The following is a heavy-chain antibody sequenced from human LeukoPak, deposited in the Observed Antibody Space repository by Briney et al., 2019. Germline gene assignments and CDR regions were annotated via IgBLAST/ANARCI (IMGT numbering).Heavy chain of an antibody. CDR3: ARAPSYYYDSSGYYGALPGNY. D-gene: IGHD3-22*01. Sequence: ASVKVSCKASGYTFTSYAMNWVRQAPGQGLEWMGWINTNTGNPTYAQGFTGRFVFSLDTSVSTAYLQISSLKAEDTAVYYCARAPSYYYDSSGYYGALPGNYWGQGTLVTVSS. CDR1: GYTFTSYA. V-gene: IGHV7-4-1*02. CDR2: INTNTGNP. J-gene: IGHJ4*02.